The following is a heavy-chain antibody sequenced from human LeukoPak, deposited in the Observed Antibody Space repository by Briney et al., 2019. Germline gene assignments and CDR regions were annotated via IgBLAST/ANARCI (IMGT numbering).Heavy chain of an antibody. CDR1: GFTFSSYA. CDR2: ISGGGGRT. J-gene: IGHJ6*02. D-gene: IGHD3-9*01. CDR3: PKDVRASYYEILTGYSPYCMDV. V-gene: IGHV3-23*01. Sequence: GRSVRLSCAASGFTFSSYAMRWVRQPPGEGRECVLAISGGGGRTYYADSVKGRFTISRYNPKNTLYLQLNSLRAEYTAVYYCPKDVRASYYEILTGYSPYCMDVWGQGTTVTVSS.